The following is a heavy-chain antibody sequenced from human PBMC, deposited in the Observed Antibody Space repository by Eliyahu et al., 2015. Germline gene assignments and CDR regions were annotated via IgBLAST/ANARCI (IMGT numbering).Heavy chain of an antibody. CDR3: ARRDCSGGSCYDHEENWFDP. CDR1: GGSISSSSYY. CDR2: IYYSGST. J-gene: IGHJ5*02. Sequence: QLQLQESGPGLVKPSETLSLTCTVSGGSISSSSYYWGWIRQPPGQGLEWIGSIYYSGSTYYNPSLKSRVTISVDTSKNQFSLKLSSVTAADTAVYYCARRDCSGGSCYDHEENWFDPWGQGTLVTVSS. D-gene: IGHD2-15*01. V-gene: IGHV4-39*01.